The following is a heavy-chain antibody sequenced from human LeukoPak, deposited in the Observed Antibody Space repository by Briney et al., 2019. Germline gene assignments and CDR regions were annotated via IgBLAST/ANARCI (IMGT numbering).Heavy chain of an antibody. CDR2: INPNSGGT. J-gene: IGHJ4*02. V-gene: IGHV1-2*02. Sequence: ASVKVSCKASGYTFTSYYMHWVRQAPGQGLEWMGWINPNSGGTNYAQKFQGRVTMTKDTSISTAYMELSRLRSEDTAVYYCARSDPRDPPEMGYWGQGTLVTVSS. D-gene: IGHD2-8*01. CDR1: GYTFTSYY. CDR3: ARSDPRDPPEMGY.